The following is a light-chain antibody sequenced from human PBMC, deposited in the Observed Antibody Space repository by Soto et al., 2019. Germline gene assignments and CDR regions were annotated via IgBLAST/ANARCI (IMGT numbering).Light chain of an antibody. Sequence: EIVMTQSAATLSVSPGERATLSCRASQSVSSNLAWYQQKPGQAPGLLIYGASTRATGIPARFSGSGSGTELTLTISSLQSEVFAVYYCQQYNNWPPWTFGQGTKVEIK. V-gene: IGKV3-15*01. CDR2: GAS. CDR3: QQYNNWPPWT. CDR1: QSVSSN. J-gene: IGKJ1*01.